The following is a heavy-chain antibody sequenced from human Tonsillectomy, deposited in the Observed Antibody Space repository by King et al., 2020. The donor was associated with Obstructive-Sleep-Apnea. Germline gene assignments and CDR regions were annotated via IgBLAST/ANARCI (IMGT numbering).Heavy chain of an antibody. J-gene: IGHJ4*02. CDR2: INAYNGNT. D-gene: IGHD3-10*01. V-gene: IGHV1-18*04. CDR3: ASGDPYSYFDY. CDR1: GYTFTSYG. Sequence: VQLVESGAEVKKPGASVKVSCKASGYTFTSYGVTWVRQAPGQGLEWMGWINAYNGNTNYPQKLQGRLTMTTNNSTSTAYMELRSLISDDTAGYYYASGDPYSYFDYWGQGTLVTVSS.